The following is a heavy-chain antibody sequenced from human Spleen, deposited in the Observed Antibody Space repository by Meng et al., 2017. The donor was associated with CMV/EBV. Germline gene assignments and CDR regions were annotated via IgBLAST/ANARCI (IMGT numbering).Heavy chain of an antibody. V-gene: IGHV3-30*04. CDR3: ASSSGSYFDY. J-gene: IGHJ4*02. CDR1: GFTFSRYA. Sequence: GGSLRLSCAASGFTFSRYAMHWVRQAPGKGLEWVAASSYDGTNKYYGDSVKGRFTISRDNSKNTLYLQMNSLRTEDTAVYYCASSSGSYFDYWGQGTLVTVSS. D-gene: IGHD1-26*01. CDR2: SSYDGTNK.